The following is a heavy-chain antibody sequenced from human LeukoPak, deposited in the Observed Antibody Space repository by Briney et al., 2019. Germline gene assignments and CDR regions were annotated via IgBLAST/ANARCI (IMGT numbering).Heavy chain of an antibody. CDR1: GFTFSSHW. CDR2: IKDDGSHT. J-gene: IGHJ4*02. CDR3: ARGSGIITGIDE. D-gene: IGHD6-25*01. Sequence: GGSLRLSCAASGFTFSSHWMHWVRQAPGKGLVWVSRIKDDGSHTNYADSVKGRFTISRDNAKNTLSLQVNSLRAEDTAVYYCARGSGIITGIDEWGQGTLVTVSS. V-gene: IGHV3-74*01.